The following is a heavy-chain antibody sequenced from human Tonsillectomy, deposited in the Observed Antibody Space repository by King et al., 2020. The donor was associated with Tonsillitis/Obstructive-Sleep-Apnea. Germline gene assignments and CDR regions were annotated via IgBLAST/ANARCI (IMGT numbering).Heavy chain of an antibody. Sequence: VQLVQSGGEVKKPGESLKISCKGSGYSFTNYWIGWVRQMPGKGLEWMGIIYPGDSDTRYSPSFQGQVTISADKSISTAYLQWSSLKASDTAMYYCARLEIVGLPGTNPPGSPWFDPGGQATLPTVSS. CDR3: ARLEIVGLPGTNPPGSPWFDP. CDR1: GYSFTNYW. V-gene: IGHV5-51*03. J-gene: IGHJ5*02. CDR2: IYPGDSDT. D-gene: IGHD2-2*01.